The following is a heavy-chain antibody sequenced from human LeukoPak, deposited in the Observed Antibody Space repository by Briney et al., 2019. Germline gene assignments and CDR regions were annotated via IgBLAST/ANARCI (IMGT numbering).Heavy chain of an antibody. CDR3: AKSGSYYVGDWFDR. CDR2: ISGSGGST. Sequence: GGSLRLSCAAAGFTFSSYAMSWVRQAPGKGLGWVSAISGSGGSTYYADSVKGRFTISRDNSKNTLYLQMNSLRAEDTAVYYCAKSGSYYVGDWFDRWGQGTLVTVSS. CDR1: GFTFSSYA. V-gene: IGHV3-23*01. J-gene: IGHJ5*02. D-gene: IGHD1-26*01.